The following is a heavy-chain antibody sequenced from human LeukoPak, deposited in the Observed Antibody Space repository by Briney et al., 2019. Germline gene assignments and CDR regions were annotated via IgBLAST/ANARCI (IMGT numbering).Heavy chain of an antibody. V-gene: IGHV3-48*04. CDR1: GFTFSSYS. J-gene: IGHJ4*02. CDR2: ISSSSSTI. D-gene: IGHD3-22*01. CDR3: TRDVASSTYHFESSGLLDY. Sequence: GGSLRLSCAASGFTFSSYSMNWVRQAPGKGLEWVSYISSSSSTIYYADSVKGRFTISRDDAKNSLYLQMDSLRGEDTAVYYCTRDVASSTYHFESSGLLDYWGQGTLVTVSS.